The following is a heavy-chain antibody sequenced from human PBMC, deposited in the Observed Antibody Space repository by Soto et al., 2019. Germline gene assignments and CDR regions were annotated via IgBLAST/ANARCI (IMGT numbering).Heavy chain of an antibody. D-gene: IGHD3-10*01. CDR2: INHSGRT. J-gene: IGHJ5*02. CDR3: ARVRGHLGFGRIGFDP. CDR1: GGSFSGYY. Sequence: QVQLQQWGAGLLKPSETLSLTCAVYGGSFSGYYWCWIRQPPGRGLEWIGEINHSGRTNYNPSLKERVTISLDTAKNQCPIKRSSVTAADTAVYYCARVRGHLGFGRIGFDPWGQGTLVTVSS. V-gene: IGHV4-34*01.